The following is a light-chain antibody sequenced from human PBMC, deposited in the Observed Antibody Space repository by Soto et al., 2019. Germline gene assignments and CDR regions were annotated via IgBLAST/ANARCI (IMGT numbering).Light chain of an antibody. CDR2: EVS. J-gene: IGLJ1*01. CDR3: SSYTSSSTPYV. CDR1: SSDVGGYNY. V-gene: IGLV2-14*01. Sequence: LTQPASVSGSPGQSITISCTGTSSDVGGYNYVSWYQQHPGKAPKLMIYEVSNRPSGVSNRFSGSKSGNTASLTISGLQAEDEADYYCSSYTSSSTPYVFGTGTKLTVL.